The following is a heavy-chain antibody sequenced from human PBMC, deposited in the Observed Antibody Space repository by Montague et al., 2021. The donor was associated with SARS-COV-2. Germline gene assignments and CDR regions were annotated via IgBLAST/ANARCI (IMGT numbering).Heavy chain of an antibody. J-gene: IGHJ4*02. V-gene: IGHV4-28*01. CDR2: IYNTGNA. D-gene: IGHD5-12*01. CDR3: ARTAEVDSYIED. Sequence: SETLSLTCAVSGNSIYRSNWWGWIRQPPGTGLEWIGYIYNTGNAHYNPSLKSRVIMSLDTSQSQFSLKLSSVTAVDTAVYYCARTAEVDSYIEDWGQGTLVTVSS. CDR1: GNSIYRSNW.